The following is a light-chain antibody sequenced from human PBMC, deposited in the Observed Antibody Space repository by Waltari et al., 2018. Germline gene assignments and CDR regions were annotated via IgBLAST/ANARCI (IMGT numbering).Light chain of an antibody. J-gene: IGKJ4*01. Sequence: EVVLTQSPATLSVSPGERATLSCRASQSVTSLASYQQKPGQAPRLLIYGASTRATGIPARFIGSGSGTEYTLTISSLQSDDFAVYSCQQYNYLPPTFGGGTKVEI. V-gene: IGKV3-15*01. CDR1: QSVTS. CDR2: GAS. CDR3: QQYNYLPPT.